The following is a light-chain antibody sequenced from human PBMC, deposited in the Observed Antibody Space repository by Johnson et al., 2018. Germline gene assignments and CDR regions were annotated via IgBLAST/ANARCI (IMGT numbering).Light chain of an antibody. Sequence: QSVLTQPPSVSAAPGQKVTISCSGSSSNIGNNYVSWYQQLPGTAPKLLIYENNKRPSGIPDRFSGSKSGTSATLGITGLQTGDEADYYCGTWDSGQSAGDVFGTGTKVTVL. CDR2: ENN. J-gene: IGLJ1*01. CDR3: GTWDSGQSAGDV. V-gene: IGLV1-51*02. CDR1: SSNIGNNY.